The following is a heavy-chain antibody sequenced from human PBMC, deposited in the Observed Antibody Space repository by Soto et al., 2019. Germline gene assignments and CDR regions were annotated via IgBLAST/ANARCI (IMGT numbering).Heavy chain of an antibody. V-gene: IGHV3-23*01. CDR2: ISGSGGST. Sequence: EVQLLESGGGLVQPGGSLRLSCAASGFTFSSYAMSWVRQAPGKGLEWVSAISGSGGSTYYADSVKGRFTISRDNSKNTLYLQMNSLSAEDTAVYYCAKALSYYGYYGMDVWGQGTTVTVSS. J-gene: IGHJ6*02. D-gene: IGHD3-10*01. CDR1: GFTFSSYA. CDR3: AKALSYYGYYGMDV.